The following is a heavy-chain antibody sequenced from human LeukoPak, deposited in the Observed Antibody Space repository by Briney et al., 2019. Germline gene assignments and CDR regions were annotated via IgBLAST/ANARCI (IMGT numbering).Heavy chain of an antibody. D-gene: IGHD3-10*01. CDR1: GFTFSSYG. Sequence: GGSLRLSCAASGFTFSSYGMHWVRQTPGKGLEWVAFIRHDGSNKYYADSVKGRFTISRDNSKNTLYLQMNSLRAEDTAVYYCAKKPPERLLWFGESRGYWGQGTLVTVSS. J-gene: IGHJ4*02. V-gene: IGHV3-30*02. CDR2: IRHDGSNK. CDR3: AKKPPERLLWFGESRGY.